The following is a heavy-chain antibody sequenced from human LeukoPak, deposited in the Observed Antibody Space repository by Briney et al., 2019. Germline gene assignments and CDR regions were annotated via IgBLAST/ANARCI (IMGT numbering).Heavy chain of an antibody. J-gene: IGHJ4*02. D-gene: IGHD3-22*01. CDR2: IYHSGST. CDR3: ARATSTYYYDSSGLDY. V-gene: IGHV4-4*02. Sequence: GSLRLSCAASGFTFRRYSMTWVRQPPGKGLEWNGEIYHSGSTNYNPSLKSRVTISVDKSKNQFSLKLSSVTAADTAVYYCARATSTYYYDSSGLDYWGQGTLVTVSS. CDR1: GFTFRRYSM.